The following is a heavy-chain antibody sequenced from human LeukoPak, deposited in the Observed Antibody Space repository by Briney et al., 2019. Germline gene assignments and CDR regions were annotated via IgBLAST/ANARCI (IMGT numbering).Heavy chain of an antibody. Sequence: PGGSLRLSCAASGFTFDDYGMSWVRQAPGKGLEWVSGINWNGGSTGYADSVKGRFTISRDNAKNSLYLQMNSLRAEDTALYYCARDSGGTQRYYYYYYMDVWGKGTTDTVSS. V-gene: IGHV3-20*04. CDR3: ARDSGGTQRYYYYYYMDV. D-gene: IGHD1-14*01. CDR1: GFTFDDYG. J-gene: IGHJ6*03. CDR2: INWNGGST.